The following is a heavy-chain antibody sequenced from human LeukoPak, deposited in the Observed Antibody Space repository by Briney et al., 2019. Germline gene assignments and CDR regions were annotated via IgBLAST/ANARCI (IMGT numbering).Heavy chain of an antibody. CDR2: IIPIFGTA. V-gene: IGHV1-69*01. CDR3: ARGPLGDPAHFDY. Sequence: ASVKVSFKASGGTFSSYAISWVRQAPGQGLEWMGGIIPIFGTANYAQKFQGRVTITADESTSTAYMELSSLRSEDTAVYYCARGPLGDPAHFDYWGQGTLVTVSS. CDR1: GGTFSSYA. D-gene: IGHD2-21*01. J-gene: IGHJ4*02.